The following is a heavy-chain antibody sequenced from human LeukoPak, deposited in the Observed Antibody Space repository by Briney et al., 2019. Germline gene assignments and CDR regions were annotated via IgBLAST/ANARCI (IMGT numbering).Heavy chain of an antibody. CDR3: ASNDYRDEGIDS. Sequence: PGGSLRLSCAASGFTFSDYRMNWVRQAPGKGLEWVSSISYSGPHMFYADSVRGRFTISRDNAENSLFLQMNSLRAEDTAVYFCASNDYRDEGIDSWGQGTLVTVSS. D-gene: IGHD4-17*01. CDR2: ISYSGPHM. CDR1: GFTFSDYR. J-gene: IGHJ4*02. V-gene: IGHV3-21*01.